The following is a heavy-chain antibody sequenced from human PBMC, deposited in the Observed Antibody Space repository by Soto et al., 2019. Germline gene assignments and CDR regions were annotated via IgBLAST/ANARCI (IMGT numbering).Heavy chain of an antibody. Sequence: SETLSLTCAVSGGSISSGGYSWSWIRQPTGKGLEWIGYIYHSGSTYYNPSLKSRVTISVDTSKNQFSLKLTSVTAADTAVYYRARDKITGLFDYWGQGTLVTVSS. CDR1: GGSISSGGYS. CDR2: IYHSGST. J-gene: IGHJ4*02. CDR3: ARDKITGLFDY. V-gene: IGHV4-30-2*01. D-gene: IGHD2-8*02.